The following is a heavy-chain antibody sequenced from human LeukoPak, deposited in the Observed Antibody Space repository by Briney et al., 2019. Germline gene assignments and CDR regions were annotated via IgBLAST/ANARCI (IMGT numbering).Heavy chain of an antibody. D-gene: IGHD3-3*01. Sequence: PGGSLRLSCAASGFTFSGSGMHWVRQAPGKGLEWVTFIRYDGSNKYYTDSVKGRFTISRDNSKNTLCLQMDSLRAEDTAVYYCARDYDFWSGYYSPTRGYFGYWGQGTLVTVSS. J-gene: IGHJ4*02. CDR2: IRYDGSNK. V-gene: IGHV3-30*02. CDR1: GFTFSGSG. CDR3: ARDYDFWSGYYSPTRGYFGY.